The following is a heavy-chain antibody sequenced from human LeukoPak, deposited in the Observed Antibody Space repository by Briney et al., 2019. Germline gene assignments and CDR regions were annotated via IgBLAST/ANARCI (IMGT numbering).Heavy chain of an antibody. Sequence: ASVKVSCKASGFTFTSSAVQWLRQARGQRLEWIGWIVVGSGNTNYAQKFQERVTITRDMSTSTAYMELSSLRSEDTTVYYCAAVPYYYDSSGYSLNPIDYWGQGTLVTVSS. J-gene: IGHJ4*02. D-gene: IGHD3-22*01. CDR1: GFTFTSSA. CDR3: AAVPYYYDSSGYSLNPIDY. V-gene: IGHV1-58*01. CDR2: IVVGSGNT.